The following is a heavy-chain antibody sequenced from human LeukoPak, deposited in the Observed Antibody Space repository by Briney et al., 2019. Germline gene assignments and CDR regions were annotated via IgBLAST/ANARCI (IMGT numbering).Heavy chain of an antibody. D-gene: IGHD5-24*01. J-gene: IGHJ6*03. V-gene: IGHV3-30*04. CDR1: GFTFSRCG. CDR2: ISYDGSNK. Sequence: GGSLRLSCAASGFTFSRCGMHWVRQAPGKGLEWVAVISYDGSNKYYADSVKGRFTISRDNSKNTVYLQMNSLRAEDTAVYYRARDPASYNYFYYYMDVWGKGTTVTVSS. CDR3: ARDPASYNYFYYYMDV.